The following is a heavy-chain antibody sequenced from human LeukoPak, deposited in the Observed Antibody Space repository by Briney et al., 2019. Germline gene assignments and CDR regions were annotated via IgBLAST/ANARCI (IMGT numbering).Heavy chain of an antibody. CDR1: GGSVSSYY. J-gene: IGHJ4*02. CDR2: IYYRGST. CDR3: ARDIEGGYGPFDY. V-gene: IGHV4-59*02. D-gene: IGHD5-12*01. Sequence: SETLSLTCTVSGGSVSSYYWNWIRQPPGRGLEWIGYIYYRGSTNYNPSLKSRVTISADTSKNQFSLKLSSVTAADTAVYYCARDIEGGYGPFDYWGQGTLVIGS.